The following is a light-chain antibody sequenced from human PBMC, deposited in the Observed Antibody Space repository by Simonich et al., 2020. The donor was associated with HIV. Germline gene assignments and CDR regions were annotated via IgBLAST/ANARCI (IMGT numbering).Light chain of an antibody. Sequence: QSVLTQAPSVSGAPGQRVTISCTGNSSNIGANYDVHWYQQLPGTAPKLLIYGNSKRPSGVPDRFSGSKSGTSASLAITGLQAEDEADYFCQSYDSSLSGGVFGGGTKLTVL. J-gene: IGLJ3*02. CDR1: SSNIGANYD. CDR2: GNS. CDR3: QSYDSSLSGGV. V-gene: IGLV1-40*01.